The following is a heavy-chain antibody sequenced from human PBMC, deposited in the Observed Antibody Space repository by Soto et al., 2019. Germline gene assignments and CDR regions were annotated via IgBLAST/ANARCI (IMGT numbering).Heavy chain of an antibody. Sequence: ASVKVSCKASGYTLIMYYIHWMRQAPGQGLEWMGLINPSGGSTTYAQKFQGRVTMTRDTATSTVYMDLSSRKSEDTAVYYCARSPYSSGYYYAIDYWGQGTQVTVSS. V-gene: IGHV1-46*01. D-gene: IGHD3-22*01. CDR3: ARSPYSSGYYYAIDY. CDR2: INPSGGST. J-gene: IGHJ4*02. CDR1: GYTLIMYY.